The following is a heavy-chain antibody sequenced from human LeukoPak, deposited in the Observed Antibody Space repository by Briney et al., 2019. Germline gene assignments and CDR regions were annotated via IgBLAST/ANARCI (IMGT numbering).Heavy chain of an antibody. J-gene: IGHJ3*02. CDR1: GVSISSGGYY. V-gene: IGHV4-31*03. D-gene: IGHD6-13*01. Sequence: SETLSLTCTVSGVSISSGGYYWSWIRQHPGKGLEWIAYMYSSGSTYYNPSLKSRITISLDTSKTQFSLKLSSVTAADTAVCYCARTKPLAAAGGAFDIWGQGTTVTVSS. CDR2: MYSSGST. CDR3: ARTKPLAAAGGAFDI.